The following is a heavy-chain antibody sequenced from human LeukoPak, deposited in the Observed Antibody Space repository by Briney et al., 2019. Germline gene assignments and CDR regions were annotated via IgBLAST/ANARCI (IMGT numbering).Heavy chain of an antibody. CDR2: ISGSGGST. CDR3: AKGDGDYVRAYYFDY. V-gene: IGHV3-23*01. J-gene: IGHJ4*02. Sequence: GGSLRLSCAASGFTFSSYAMSWVRQAPGKGLEWVSAISGSGGSTYYADSVKGRFTISRDNSKNTLYLQMNSLRAEDTAVYYCAKGDGDYVRAYYFDYWGQGTLVTVSS. CDR1: GFTFSSYA. D-gene: IGHD4-17*01.